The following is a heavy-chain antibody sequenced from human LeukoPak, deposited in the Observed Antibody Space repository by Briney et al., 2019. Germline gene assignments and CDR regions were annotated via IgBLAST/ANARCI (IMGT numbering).Heavy chain of an antibody. CDR1: GGSFSGYY. D-gene: IGHD2-21*01. CDR2: INHSGST. Sequence: SETLSLTCAVYGGSFSGYYWSWIRQPPGKGLEWIGEINHSGSTNYNPSLKSRVTISVDTSKNQFSLKLSSVTAAGTAVYYCARRVRYYFDYWGQGTLVTVSS. CDR3: ARRVRYYFDY. V-gene: IGHV4-34*01. J-gene: IGHJ4*02.